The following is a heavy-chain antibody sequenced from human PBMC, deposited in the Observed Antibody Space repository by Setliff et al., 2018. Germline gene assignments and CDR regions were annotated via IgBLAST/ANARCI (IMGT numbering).Heavy chain of an antibody. D-gene: IGHD2-2*01. Sequence: SVKVSCKASGGTFSSYGIAWVRQAPGQGLEWMGGIMAIFGPANYAQMFQGRVTITTDESTSTSYMELSSLRSEDTALYYCARRDQAGFFDYWGQGTLVTVS. CDR3: ARRDQAGFFDY. CDR2: IMAIFGPA. CDR1: GGTFSSYG. J-gene: IGHJ4*02. V-gene: IGHV1-69*05.